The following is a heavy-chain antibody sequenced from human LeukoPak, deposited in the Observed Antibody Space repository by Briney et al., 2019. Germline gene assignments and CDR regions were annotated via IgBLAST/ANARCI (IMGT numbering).Heavy chain of an antibody. J-gene: IGHJ6*02. CDR2: INPNSGGT. V-gene: IGHV1-2*06. D-gene: IGHD6-13*01. CDR3: AADSSSWSGMDV. Sequence: GASVKVSCKASGYTFTGYYMHWVRQAPGQGLEWMGRINPNSGGTNYAQKFQGRVTMTEDTSTDTAYMELSSLRSEDTAVYYCAADSSSWSGMDVWGQGTTVTVSS. CDR1: GYTFTGYY.